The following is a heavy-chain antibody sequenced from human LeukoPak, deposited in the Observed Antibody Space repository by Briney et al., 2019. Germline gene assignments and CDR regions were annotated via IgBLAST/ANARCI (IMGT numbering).Heavy chain of an antibody. J-gene: IGHJ4*02. V-gene: IGHV3-23*01. CDR2: ISGSGGIT. CDR3: AKVRSRSYYYGSGSLRGPVDY. D-gene: IGHD3-10*01. Sequence: GGSLRLSCAASGFTFSSYAMSWVRQAPRKGVEWVSAISGSGGITYYADSVKGRFTISRDNSKNTLYLQMNSLRAEDTAVYYCAKVRSRSYYYGSGSLRGPVDYWGQGTLVTVSS. CDR1: GFTFSSYA.